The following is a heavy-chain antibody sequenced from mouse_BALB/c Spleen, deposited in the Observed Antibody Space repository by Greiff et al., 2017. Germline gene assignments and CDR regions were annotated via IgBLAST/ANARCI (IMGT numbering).Heavy chain of an antibody. CDR2: ISSGGST. D-gene: IGHD2-1*01. CDR1: GFTFSSYA. CDR3: ARGRYGNYYFDY. Sequence: EVHLVESGGGLVKPGGSLKLSCAASGFTFSSYAMSWVRQTPEKRLEWVASISSGGSTYYPDSVKGRFTISRDNARNILYLQMSSLRSEDTAMYYCARGRYGNYYFDYWGQGTTLTVSS. V-gene: IGHV5-6-5*01. J-gene: IGHJ2*01.